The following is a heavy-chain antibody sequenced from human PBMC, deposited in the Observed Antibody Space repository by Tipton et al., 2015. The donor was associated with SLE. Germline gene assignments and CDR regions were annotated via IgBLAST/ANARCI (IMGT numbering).Heavy chain of an antibody. Sequence: TLSLTCTVSGGSISSDDWSWIRRPAGKAMEWIGRIYRSGSTNHNPSLKSRLTMSIDTSKNQFSLKLSSVTAADTAVYYCARERYSNYRRSYYYDYWGQGTLVTV. CDR1: GGSISSDD. J-gene: IGHJ4*02. CDR2: IYRSGST. CDR3: ARERYSNYRRSYYYDY. V-gene: IGHV4-4*07. D-gene: IGHD4-11*01.